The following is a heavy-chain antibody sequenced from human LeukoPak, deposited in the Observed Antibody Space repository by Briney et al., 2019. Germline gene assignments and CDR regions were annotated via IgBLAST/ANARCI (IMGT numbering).Heavy chain of an antibody. J-gene: IGHJ5*02. CDR1: GASISSGDYY. CDR2: MYYSGST. Sequence: PSHTLSLTCTVSGASISSGDYYWSWIRQPPGKGLGWIAYMYYSGSTNYNPSLKSRVTMSADTSKNQLSLKLSSVTAADTAVYYCARPYYYDSRIDPWGQGILVTVSS. V-gene: IGHV4-30-4*01. D-gene: IGHD3-22*01. CDR3: ARPYYYDSRIDP.